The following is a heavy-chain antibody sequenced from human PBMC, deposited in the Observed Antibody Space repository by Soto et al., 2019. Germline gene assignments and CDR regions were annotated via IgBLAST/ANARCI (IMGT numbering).Heavy chain of an antibody. D-gene: IGHD3-22*01. CDR1: GFTFSSYG. CDR3: SSPSSGYSSSYDAFDL. V-gene: IGHV3-33*01. CDR2: IWYDGSNK. Sequence: PGGSLRLSCAASGFTFSSYGMHWVRQAPGKGLEGVAVIWYDGSNKYYADSVKGRFTISRDNSKNTLYLQMNSLRVEDTAVYYCSSPSSGYSSSYDAFDLWGRGTMVTVSS. J-gene: IGHJ3*01.